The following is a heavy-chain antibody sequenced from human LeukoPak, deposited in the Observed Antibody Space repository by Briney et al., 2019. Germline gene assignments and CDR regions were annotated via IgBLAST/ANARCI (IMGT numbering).Heavy chain of an antibody. V-gene: IGHV1-69*01. Sequence: SVKVSCKASGGTFSSYAISWVRQAPGQGLEWMGGITPMFGTAKYAQKFQGRATITADESTSTAYMELSSLRSEDTAVYYCARDSSEFRSLIFHWGQGTLVTVSS. CDR1: GGTFSSYA. J-gene: IGHJ1*01. CDR3: ARDSSEFRSLIFH. CDR2: ITPMFGTA. D-gene: IGHD3-9*01.